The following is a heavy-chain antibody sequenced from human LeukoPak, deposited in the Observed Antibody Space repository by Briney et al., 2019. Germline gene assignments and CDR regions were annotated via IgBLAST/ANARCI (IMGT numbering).Heavy chain of an antibody. CDR1: GFTFSSYS. V-gene: IGHV3-21*01. CDR2: ISSSSSYI. Sequence: GGSLRLSCAASGFTFSSYSVNWVRQAPGKGLEWVSSISSSSSYIYHADSVKGRFTISRDNAKNSLYLQMNSLRAEDTAVYYCARDEGHLVPYSSSWYVDYWGQGTLVTVSS. J-gene: IGHJ4*02. CDR3: ARDEGHLVPYSSSWYVDY. D-gene: IGHD6-13*01.